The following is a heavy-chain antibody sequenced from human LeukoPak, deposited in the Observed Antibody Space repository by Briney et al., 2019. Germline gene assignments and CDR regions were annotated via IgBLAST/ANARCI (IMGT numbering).Heavy chain of an antibody. CDR1: GYTFTGYY. Sequence: ASVKVSCKASGYTFTGYYMHWVRQAPGQGLEWMGWINPNSGGTNYAQKFQGRVTMTRDTSISTAYMELSRLRSDDTAVYYCAREVLLGYCGGGSCYSRWFDPWGQGTLVTVSS. CDR2: INPNSGGT. V-gene: IGHV1-2*02. D-gene: IGHD2-15*01. CDR3: AREVLLGYCGGGSCYSRWFDP. J-gene: IGHJ5*02.